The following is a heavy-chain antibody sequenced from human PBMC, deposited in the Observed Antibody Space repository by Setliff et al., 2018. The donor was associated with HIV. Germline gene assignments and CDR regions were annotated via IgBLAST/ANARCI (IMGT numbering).Heavy chain of an antibody. J-gene: IGHJ4*02. V-gene: IGHV4-59*11. CDR1: NGSISSHY. CDR2: MYYSGST. D-gene: IGHD2-21*02. Sequence: SETLSLTCTVSNGSISSHYWSWIRQPPGKGLEWIGNMYYSGSTNYNPSLKSRVTISVDRSQNHFSLKLSSVTAADTAVYYCARVVGTRAVDYWGQGTLVTVSS. CDR3: ARVVGTRAVDY.